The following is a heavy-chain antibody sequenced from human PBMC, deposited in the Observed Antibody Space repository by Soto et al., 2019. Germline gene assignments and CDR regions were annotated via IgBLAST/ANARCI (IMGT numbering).Heavy chain of an antibody. CDR2: ITSSSSYI. Sequence: PAGSLRLSCAASGVTFSSYGMTWVRQAPGKGLEWVSSITSSSSYIYYADSVKGRFTISRDNAKNSLYLQMNSLRAEDTAVYYCARDTAAYPESDYWGQGTWVTVSS. V-gene: IGHV3-21*01. J-gene: IGHJ4*02. CDR1: GVTFSSYG. CDR3: ARDTAAYPESDY. D-gene: IGHD6-25*01.